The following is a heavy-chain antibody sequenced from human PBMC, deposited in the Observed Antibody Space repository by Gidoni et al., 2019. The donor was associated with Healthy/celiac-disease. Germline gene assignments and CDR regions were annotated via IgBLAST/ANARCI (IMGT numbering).Heavy chain of an antibody. V-gene: IGHV4-34*01. Sequence: QVQLQQWGAGLLKPSETLSLTCAVYGGSFSGYYWSWIRQPPGKGLEWIGEINHSGSTNYNPSLKSRVTISVDTSKNQFSLKLSSVTAADTAVYYCARGFKDIVVVPALRSGINWFDPWGQGTLVTVSS. D-gene: IGHD2-2*01. CDR2: INHSGST. CDR3: ARGFKDIVVVPALRSGINWFDP. CDR1: GGSFSGYY. J-gene: IGHJ5*02.